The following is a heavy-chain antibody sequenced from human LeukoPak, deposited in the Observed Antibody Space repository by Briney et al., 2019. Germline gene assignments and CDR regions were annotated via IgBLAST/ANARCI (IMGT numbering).Heavy chain of an antibody. Sequence: GGSLRLSCAASGFTFSSYWMHWVRQAPGKGLVWVSRINSDGSSTSYADSVNGRFTISRDNAKNTLYLQMNSLRAEDTAVYYCARDRSELRYFDSWDAFDIWGQGTMVTVSS. CDR2: INSDGSST. D-gene: IGHD3-9*01. CDR3: ARDRSELRYFDSWDAFDI. J-gene: IGHJ3*02. V-gene: IGHV3-74*01. CDR1: GFTFSSYW.